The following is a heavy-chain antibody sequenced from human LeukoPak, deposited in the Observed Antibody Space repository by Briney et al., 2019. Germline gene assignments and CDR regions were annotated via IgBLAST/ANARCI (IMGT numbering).Heavy chain of an antibody. D-gene: IGHD3-16*02. V-gene: IGHV1-18*01. Sequence: VSVKVSCKASGYTFTSYGISWVRQAPGQGLEWMGWISAYNGNTNYAQKLQGRVTMTTDTSTSTAYMELRSLRSDDTAVYYCARVRTLYVWGSYRYYFDYWGQGTLVTVSS. CDR3: ARVRTLYVWGSYRYYFDY. CDR1: GYTFTSYG. CDR2: ISAYNGNT. J-gene: IGHJ4*02.